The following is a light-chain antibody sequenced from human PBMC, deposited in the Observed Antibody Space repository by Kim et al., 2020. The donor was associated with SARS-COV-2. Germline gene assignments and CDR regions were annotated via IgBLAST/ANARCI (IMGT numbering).Light chain of an antibody. CDR2: RTRDGSH. Sequence: GGRSSPAIAGDRQRREKGPGYLMKRTRDGSHSGGDGIPDRFSGSSSGAERYLTISSLQSEDEADYFGQTWGTGSNWVFGGGTQLTVL. CDR1: GGRSSPA. CDR3: QTWGTGSNWV. V-gene: IGLV4-69*01. J-gene: IGLJ3*02.